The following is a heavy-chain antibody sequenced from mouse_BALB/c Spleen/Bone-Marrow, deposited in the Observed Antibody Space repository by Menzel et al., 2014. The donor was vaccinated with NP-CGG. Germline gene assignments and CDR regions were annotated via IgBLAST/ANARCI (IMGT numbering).Heavy chain of an antibody. CDR2: IYPGDGDA. V-gene: IGHV1-87*01. J-gene: IGHJ4*01. CDR3: AWNYYYASSWSAMDY. D-gene: IGHD1-1*01. CDR1: GYTFTSYW. Sequence: VQLQQSGAELARPGASVKLSCKASGYTFTSYWMQWVKQRPGQDLEWIGTIYPGDGDARYTQKFKGKATLTADKSSSTAYMQLSSLGCEDSAVYYCAWNYYYASSWSAMDYWGQGTSVTVSS.